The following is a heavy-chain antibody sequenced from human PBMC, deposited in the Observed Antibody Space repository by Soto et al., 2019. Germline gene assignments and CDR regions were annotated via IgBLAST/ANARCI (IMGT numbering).Heavy chain of an antibody. V-gene: IGHV4-59*12. Sequence: PSETLSLTCTVSGDSTSDYYWIWVRQPPGKGLEWIGYVYYSGGTNYNPSLKSRVTISVDTSKNQFSLKLSSVTAADTAVYYCARGHLSMIVVVIGFDPWGHGTLVTVSS. CDR3: ARGHLSMIVVVIGFDP. D-gene: IGHD3-22*01. J-gene: IGHJ5*02. CDR2: VYYSGGT. CDR1: GDSTSDYY.